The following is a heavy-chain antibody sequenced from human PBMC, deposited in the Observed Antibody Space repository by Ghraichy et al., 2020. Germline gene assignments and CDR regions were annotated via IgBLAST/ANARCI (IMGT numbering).Heavy chain of an antibody. CDR2: FDPEDGET. J-gene: IGHJ5*02. CDR1: GYTLTELS. CDR3: ATLFGHLNWFDP. V-gene: IGHV1-24*01. Sequence: ASVKVSCKVSGYTLTELSMHWVRQAPGKGLEWMGGFDPEDGETIYAQKFQGRVTMTEDTSTDTAYMELSSLRSEDTAVYYCATLFGHLNWFDPWGQGTLVTVSS. D-gene: IGHD3-10*01.